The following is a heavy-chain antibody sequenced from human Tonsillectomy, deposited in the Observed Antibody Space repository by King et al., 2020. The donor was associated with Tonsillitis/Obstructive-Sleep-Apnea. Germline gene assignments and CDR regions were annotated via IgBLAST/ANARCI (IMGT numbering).Heavy chain of an antibody. CDR3: ARDHPSGLASDY. CDR1: GFTFSSYE. CDR2: ISSRGSTI. D-gene: IGHD3-10*01. Sequence: VQLVESGGGWVQPGGSLRLSCAASGFTFSSYEMNWVRQAPGKGLEWVSYISSRGSTIHYADSVKGRFTISRDDAKNSLYLQMNSLRAEDTAVYYCARDHPSGLASDYWGQGTLVTVSS. V-gene: IGHV3-48*03. J-gene: IGHJ4*02.